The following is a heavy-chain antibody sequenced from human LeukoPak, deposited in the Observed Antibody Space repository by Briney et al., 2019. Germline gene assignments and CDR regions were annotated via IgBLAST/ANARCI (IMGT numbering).Heavy chain of an antibody. D-gene: IGHD3-16*01. V-gene: IGHV1-69*04. J-gene: IGHJ6*04. CDR1: GGTFSSYA. Sequence: SVTVSCTASGGTFSSYAISWVRQAPGQGLEWMGRIIPIFGIANYAQKFQGRVTITADKSTSTAYMELRSLRSDDTAVYYCARVGDMGGGGYYYYYGMDVWGKGTTVTVSS. CDR3: ARVGDMGGGGYYYYYGMDV. CDR2: IIPIFGIA.